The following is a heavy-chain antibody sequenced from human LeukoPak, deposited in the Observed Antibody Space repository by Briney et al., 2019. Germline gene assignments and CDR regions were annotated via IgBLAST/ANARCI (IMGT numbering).Heavy chain of an antibody. Sequence: VGSLRLSRAAPGFTLRSYGMHLGRQAPGKGLEWVAFIRYDGSNKYYVDSVKGRFTISRDNSKNSLFLQMNSLRAEDTAVYYCARVISPHDWYFDLWGRGTLVTVSS. CDR1: GFTLRSYG. J-gene: IGHJ2*01. D-gene: IGHD3-3*02. V-gene: IGHV3-30*02. CDR2: IRYDGSNK. CDR3: ARVISPHDWYFDL.